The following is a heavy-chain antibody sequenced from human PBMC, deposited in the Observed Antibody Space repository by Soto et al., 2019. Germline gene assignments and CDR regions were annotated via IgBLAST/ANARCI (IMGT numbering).Heavy chain of an antibody. D-gene: IGHD6-19*01. CDR2: ISSSGSTI. V-gene: IGHV3-11*01. CDR1: GFTFSDYY. Sequence: GGSLRLSCAASGFTFSDYYMSWIRQAPGKGREWVSYISSSGSTIYYADSVKGRFTISRDNAKNSLYLQMNSLRAGDTAVYYCATPISVGDMDVWGKGTTVTVSS. J-gene: IGHJ6*03. CDR3: ATPISVGDMDV.